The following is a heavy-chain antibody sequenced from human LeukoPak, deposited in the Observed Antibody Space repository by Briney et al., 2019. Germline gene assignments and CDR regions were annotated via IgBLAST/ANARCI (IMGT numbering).Heavy chain of an antibody. J-gene: IGHJ5*02. CDR2: IYWDDDK. Sequence: SGPTLVNPTQTLTLTCTFSGFSLSTSGVGVGWIRQPPGKALEWLALIYWDDDKRYSPSLKSRLTIAKGTSKNQVVLTMTNMDPVDTATYYCAHTREGGYSYGPAGFSWFDPWGQGTLVTVSS. CDR1: GFSLSTSGVG. D-gene: IGHD5-18*01. V-gene: IGHV2-5*02. CDR3: AHTREGGYSYGPAGFSWFDP.